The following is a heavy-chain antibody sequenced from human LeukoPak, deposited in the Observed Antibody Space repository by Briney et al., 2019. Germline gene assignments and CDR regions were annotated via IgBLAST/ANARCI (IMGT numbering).Heavy chain of an antibody. CDR1: GGSLSSSDYY. V-gene: IGHV4-39*02. CDR3: ARGHSSGWFFRPAEYFQH. D-gene: IGHD6-19*01. J-gene: IGHJ1*01. CDR2: IYYTGST. Sequence: SETLSLTCTVSGGSLSSSDYYWNWIRQPPGKGLEWIGSIYYTGSTFYNPSLKSRVTIPVDTPKNQFSLKLSSVTAADTAVYYCARGHSSGWFFRPAEYFQHWGQGTLVTVSS.